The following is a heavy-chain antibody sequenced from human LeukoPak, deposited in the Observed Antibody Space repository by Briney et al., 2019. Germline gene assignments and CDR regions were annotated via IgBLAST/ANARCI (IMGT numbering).Heavy chain of an antibody. CDR2: IYYSGST. CDR1: GGSISSYY. D-gene: IGHD3-22*01. V-gene: IGHV4-59*01. J-gene: IGHJ4*02. CDR3: ARAETYYDSSGYYFDY. Sequence: SETLSLTCTVSGGSISSYYRSWIRQPPGKGLEWIGYIYYSGSTNYNPSLKSRVTISVDTSKNQFSLKLSSVTAADTAVYYCARAETYYDSSGYYFDYWGQGTLVTVSS.